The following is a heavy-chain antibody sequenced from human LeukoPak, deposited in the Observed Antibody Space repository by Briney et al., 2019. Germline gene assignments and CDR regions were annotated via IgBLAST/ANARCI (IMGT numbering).Heavy chain of an antibody. CDR3: ARWDYYYYYYYMDV. CDR2: IKQDGSEK. J-gene: IGHJ6*03. Sequence: GGSLRLSCAASGFTFSSYWMSWVRQAPGKGLEWVANIKQDGSEKYYVDSVKGRFTISRDNAKNSLYLQMNSLRAEDTAVYYCARWDYYYYYYYMDVWGKGTTVTVSS. V-gene: IGHV3-7*01. D-gene: IGHD1-7*01. CDR1: GFTFSSYW.